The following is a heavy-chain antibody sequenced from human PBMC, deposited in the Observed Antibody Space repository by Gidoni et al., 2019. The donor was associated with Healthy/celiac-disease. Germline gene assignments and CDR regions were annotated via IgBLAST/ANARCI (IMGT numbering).Heavy chain of an antibody. D-gene: IGHD4-4*01. CDR1: GFPLSSYE. CDR3: ARDGTTGDYFDY. Sequence: EVQLVESGGGLVKPGGSLRLSCPASGFPLSSYEMNWVRQAPGKGLEWVSYISSSGSTIYYADSVKGRFTISRDNAKNSLYLQMNSLRAEDTAVYYCARDGTTGDYFDYWGQGTLVTVSS. V-gene: IGHV3-48*03. J-gene: IGHJ4*02. CDR2: ISSSGSTI.